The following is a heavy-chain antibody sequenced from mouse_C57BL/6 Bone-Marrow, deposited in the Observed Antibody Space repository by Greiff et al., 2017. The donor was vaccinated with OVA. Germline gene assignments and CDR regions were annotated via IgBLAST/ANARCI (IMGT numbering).Heavy chain of an antibody. J-gene: IGHJ4*01. CDR2: ISDGGSYT. V-gene: IGHV5-4*01. CDR1: GFTFSSYA. CDR3: ARDHVGYAMDY. D-gene: IGHD3-3*01. Sequence: EVKVVESGGGLVKPGGSLKLSCAASGFTFSSYAMSWVRQTPEKRLEWVATISDGGSYTYYPDNVKGRFTISRDNAKNNLYLQMSHLKSEDTAMYYCARDHVGYAMDYWGQGTSVTVSS.